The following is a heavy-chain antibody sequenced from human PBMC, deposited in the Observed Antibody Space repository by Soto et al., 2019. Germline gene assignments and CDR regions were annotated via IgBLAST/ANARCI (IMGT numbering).Heavy chain of an antibody. V-gene: IGHV4-31*03. CDR3: ARVTAMIRSFDY. CDR2: IYYSGST. Sequence: LSETLSLTCTVSGGSISSGGYYWSWIRQHPGKGLEWIGYIYYSGSTYYNPSLKSRVTISVDTSKNQFSLKLSSVTAADTAVYYCARVTAMIRSFDYWGQGTLVTVSS. D-gene: IGHD5-18*01. CDR1: GGSISSGGYY. J-gene: IGHJ4*02.